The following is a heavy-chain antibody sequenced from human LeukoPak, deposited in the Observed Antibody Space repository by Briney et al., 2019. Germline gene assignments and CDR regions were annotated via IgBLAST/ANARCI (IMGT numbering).Heavy chain of an antibody. D-gene: IGHD5-18*01. CDR3: ARILGGYGLNWFDL. J-gene: IGHJ5*02. CDR2: IYTSGST. V-gene: IGHV4-61*02. CDR1: GGSISSGSYY. Sequence: SETLSLTCTVSGGSISSGSYYWSWIRQPAGKGLEWIGRIYTSGSTNYNPSLKSRVTMSVDTSKNQFSLKLSSVTAADTAVYYCARILGGYGLNWFDLWGQGTLVTVSS.